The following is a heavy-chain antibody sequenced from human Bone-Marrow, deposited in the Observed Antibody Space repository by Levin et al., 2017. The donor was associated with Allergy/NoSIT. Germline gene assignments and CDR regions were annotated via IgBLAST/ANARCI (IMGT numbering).Heavy chain of an antibody. J-gene: IGHJ4*02. CDR1: GGSISSDY. D-gene: IGHD7-27*01. V-gene: IGHV4-59*13. Sequence: RSSETLSLTCTVSGGSISSDYWSWIRQPPGKGLEWIGYIYDGENINYSPSLKSRLTISVDTSKNQFSLRLTSVTAADTAVYYCARGALGIIPFDYWGQGKLAIVSS. CDR2: IYDGENI. CDR3: ARGALGIIPFDY.